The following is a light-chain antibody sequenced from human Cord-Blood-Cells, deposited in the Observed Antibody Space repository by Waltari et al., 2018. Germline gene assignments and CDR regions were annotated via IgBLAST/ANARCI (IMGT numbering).Light chain of an antibody. V-gene: IGLV2-14*01. CDR1: SCDVGGYHY. CDR2: YVS. CDR3: SSYTNSSTGV. Sequence: QSALTQPASVHGPPGQSITISRTGTSCDVGGYHYVSWYQQHPGKAPTLMIYYVSNRPSGGTTRFSCSNTGSTAALTISGRQAEEEADYYCSSYTNSSTGVFGGGTKLTVL. J-gene: IGLJ3*02.